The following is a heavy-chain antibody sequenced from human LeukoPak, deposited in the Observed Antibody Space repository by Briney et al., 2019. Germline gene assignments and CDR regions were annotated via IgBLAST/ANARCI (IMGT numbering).Heavy chain of an antibody. CDR2: VNPYGTS. CDR1: GGSTNNYF. D-gene: IGHD6-19*01. J-gene: IGHJ6*02. Sequence: SETLSLTCSVSGGSTNNYFWSWIRQSAGKGLEWIGRVNPYGTSNYNPSLKSRVTMSVDTSKNLVSLRLTSLTAADAAVYYCARDRRPRAVAGAYISYGMDVWGQGTTVTVSS. CDR3: ARDRRPRAVAGAYISYGMDV. V-gene: IGHV4-4*07.